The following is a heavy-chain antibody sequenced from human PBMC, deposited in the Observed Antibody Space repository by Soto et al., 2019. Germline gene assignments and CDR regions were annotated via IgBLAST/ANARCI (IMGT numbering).Heavy chain of an antibody. D-gene: IGHD5-18*01. CDR3: ARLRYSYGPRWWYFDL. CDR1: GGSISSYY. CDR2: IYYSGST. J-gene: IGHJ2*01. V-gene: IGHV4-59*01. Sequence: ETLSLTCTVSGGSISSYYWSWIRQPPGKGLEWIGYIYYSGSTNYNPSLKSRVTISVDTSKNQFSLKLSSVTAADTAVYYCARLRYSYGPRWWYFDLWGRGTLVTVSS.